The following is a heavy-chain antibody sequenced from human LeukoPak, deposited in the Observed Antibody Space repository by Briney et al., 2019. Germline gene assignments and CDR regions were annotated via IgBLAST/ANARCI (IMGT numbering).Heavy chain of an antibody. CDR3: ARGPNSNWSGLDF. CDR1: GFSFSGHW. CDR2: ISPTGSTT. Sequence: GGSLRLSCTAPGFSFSGHWMHWARQLPGKGLVWVSRISPTGSTTSYADSVKGRFTVSRDNAKNTLYLQVNNLRAENTAVYYCARGPNSNWSGLDFWGQGTLLTVSS. V-gene: IGHV3-74*01. J-gene: IGHJ4*02. D-gene: IGHD6-6*01.